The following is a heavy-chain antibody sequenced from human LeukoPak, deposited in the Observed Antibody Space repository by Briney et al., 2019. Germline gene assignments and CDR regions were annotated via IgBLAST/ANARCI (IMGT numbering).Heavy chain of an antibody. CDR1: GGSISSSSYY. Sequence: SETLSLTCTVSGGSISSSSYYWGWVRQPPGKGLEWIGSIYYSGSTYHSPSLKSRVTISVHTSKNQFSLKLSSVTAADTAVYYCARQLGDPDSAFVICGQGEMATVSS. J-gene: IGHJ3*02. V-gene: IGHV4-39*01. D-gene: IGHD4-17*01. CDR3: ARQLGDPDSAFVI. CDR2: IYYSGST.